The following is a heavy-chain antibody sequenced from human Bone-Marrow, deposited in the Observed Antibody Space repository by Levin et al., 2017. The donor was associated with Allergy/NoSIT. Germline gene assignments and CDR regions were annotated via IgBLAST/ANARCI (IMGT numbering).Heavy chain of an antibody. CDR1: GFTFSSYS. CDR3: ARVAYCSGGSCHATPYYFDY. J-gene: IGHJ4*02. CDR2: ISSSSSYI. V-gene: IGHV3-21*01. D-gene: IGHD2-15*01. Sequence: GESLKISCAASGFTFSSYSMNWVRQAPGKGLEWVSSISSSSSYIYYADSVKGRFTISRDNAKNSLYLQMNSLRAEDTAVYYCARVAYCSGGSCHATPYYFDYWGQGTLVTVSS.